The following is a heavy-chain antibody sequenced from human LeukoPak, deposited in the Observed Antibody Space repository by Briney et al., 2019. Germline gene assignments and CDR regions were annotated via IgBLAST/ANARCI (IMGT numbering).Heavy chain of an antibody. CDR2: MNPNSGNT. Sequence: GASVKVSCKALGYPFTSYDINWVRQATGQGLEWMGWMNPNSGNTGYAQKFQGRVTITRNTSISTAYMELSSLRSEDTAVYYCARGLYYYDSSGYSDAFDIWGQGTMVTVSS. J-gene: IGHJ3*02. D-gene: IGHD3-22*01. CDR3: ARGLYYYDSSGYSDAFDI. CDR1: GYPFTSYD. V-gene: IGHV1-8*03.